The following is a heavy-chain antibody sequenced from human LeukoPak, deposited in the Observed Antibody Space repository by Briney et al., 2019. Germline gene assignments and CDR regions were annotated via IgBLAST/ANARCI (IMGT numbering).Heavy chain of an antibody. CDR1: GFTFSNYN. D-gene: IGHD2-15*01. V-gene: IGHV3-48*01. CDR3: ARGLYRSGGSCYGRFDY. Sequence: GGSLRLSCAASGFTFSNYNMNWVRQAPGKGLEWVSYISSSSSTIYYADSVKGRFTISRDNAKNSLYLQMNSLRAEDTAVYYCARGLYRSGGSCYGRFDYWGQGTLVTVSS. CDR2: ISSSSSTI. J-gene: IGHJ4*02.